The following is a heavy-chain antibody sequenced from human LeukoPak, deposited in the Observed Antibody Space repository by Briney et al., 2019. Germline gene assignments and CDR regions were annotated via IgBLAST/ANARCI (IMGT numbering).Heavy chain of an antibody. V-gene: IGHV4-31*03. D-gene: IGHD3-16*02. J-gene: IGHJ4*02. Sequence: SQTLSLTCTVSGDSISRGGYYWSWIRQHRGRGLEWIGYIYYSGSTYYNPSLKSRVTISVDTSKKQFSLKLSSVTAADTAVYYCARALQGAGSFWGSYRWVPHYFDYWGQGTLVTVSS. CDR1: GDSISRGGYY. CDR3: ARALQGAGSFWGSYRWVPHYFDY. CDR2: IYYSGST.